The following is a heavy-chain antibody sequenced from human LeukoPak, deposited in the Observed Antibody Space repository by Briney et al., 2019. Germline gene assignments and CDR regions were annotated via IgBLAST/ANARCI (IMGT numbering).Heavy chain of an antibody. CDR2: IYTSGST. Sequence: PSETLSLTCTVSGGSTSSYYWSWIRQPAGKGLEWIGRIYTSGSTNYNPSLKSRVTMSVDTSKNQFSLKLSSVTAADTAVYYCARGSHSGDYDRLDYWGQGTLVTVSS. V-gene: IGHV4-4*07. CDR3: ARGSHSGDYDRLDY. CDR1: GGSTSSYY. D-gene: IGHD3-22*01. J-gene: IGHJ4*02.